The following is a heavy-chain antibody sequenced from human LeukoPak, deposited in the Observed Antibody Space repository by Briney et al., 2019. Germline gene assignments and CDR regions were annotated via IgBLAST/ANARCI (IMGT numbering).Heavy chain of an antibody. D-gene: IGHD3-22*01. Sequence: PSETLSLTCAVYGGSFSGYYWSWIRQPPGKGLEWIGEINHSGSTNYNPSLKSRVTISVDTSKNQFSLKLSSVTAADTAVYYCARGRHDITMIVVVMTSVSYYLDVWGKGTMVTVS. CDR1: GGSFSGYY. J-gene: IGHJ6*03. CDR3: ARGRHDITMIVVVMTSVSYYLDV. V-gene: IGHV4-34*01. CDR2: INHSGST.